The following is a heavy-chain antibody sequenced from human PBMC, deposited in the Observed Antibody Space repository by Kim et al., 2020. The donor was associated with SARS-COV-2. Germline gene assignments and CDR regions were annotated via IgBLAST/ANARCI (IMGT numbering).Heavy chain of an antibody. CDR1: GGSISSSSYY. CDR2: IYYSGST. Sequence: SETLSLTCTVSGGSISSSSYYWGWIRQPPGKGLEWIGSIYYSGSTYYNPSLKSRVTISVDTSKNQFSLKLSSVTAADTAVYYCARLYYGSGSYYNKGDWFDPWGQGTLVTVSS. CDR3: ARLYYGSGSYYNKGDWFDP. V-gene: IGHV4-39*01. J-gene: IGHJ5*02. D-gene: IGHD3-10*01.